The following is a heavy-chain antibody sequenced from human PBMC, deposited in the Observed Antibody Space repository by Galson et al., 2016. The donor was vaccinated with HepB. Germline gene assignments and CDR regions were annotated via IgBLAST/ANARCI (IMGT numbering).Heavy chain of an antibody. V-gene: IGHV5-51*01. D-gene: IGHD1-26*01. CDR2: IYPGDSDS. CDR3: ARLNSGNWFDP. Sequence: QSGAEVKKPGESLKISCKGSGYSFDRYWIVWVRQMPGKGLDWMGIIYPGDSDSKYNPSFQGQVTISADKSISTAYLQWSSLKASDTAIYYCARLNSGNWFDPWGQGTLVTVSS. J-gene: IGHJ5*02. CDR1: GYSFDRYW.